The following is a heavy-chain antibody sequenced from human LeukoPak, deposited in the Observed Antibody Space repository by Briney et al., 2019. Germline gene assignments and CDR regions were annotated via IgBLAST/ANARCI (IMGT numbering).Heavy chain of an antibody. J-gene: IGHJ4*02. CDR1: GYSFSRFA. D-gene: IGHD3-22*01. V-gene: IGHV3-23*01. Sequence: GRSLRLSCAASGYSFSRFAMSWVRRAPGKGLEWVSAISDSGGRINYADSVKGRFTISRDNSKNTLYVQLNSLRAEDTAVYYCAKKTWDSSAWYFFDYWGQGTLVTVSS. CDR3: AKKTWDSSAWYFFDY. CDR2: ISDSGGRI.